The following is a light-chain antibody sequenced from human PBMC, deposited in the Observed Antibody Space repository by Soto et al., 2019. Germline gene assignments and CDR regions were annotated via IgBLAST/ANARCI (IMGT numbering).Light chain of an antibody. CDR1: QSISFY. CDR2: AAS. J-gene: IGKJ1*01. Sequence: DIQMTQSPSSLSASVGDRVTITCRASQSISFYLNWYQQKPGNAPELLIYAASSLESGVPSRFSGSGSGTDFTLTISSLQPEDFATYYCQQSYTTPRTFGQGTKVDIK. V-gene: IGKV1-39*01. CDR3: QQSYTTPRT.